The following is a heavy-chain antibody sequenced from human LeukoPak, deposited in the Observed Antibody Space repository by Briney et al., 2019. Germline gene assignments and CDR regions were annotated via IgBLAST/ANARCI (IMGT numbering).Heavy chain of an antibody. V-gene: IGHV4-39*01. CDR2: IYYSGST. D-gene: IGHD3-10*01. CDR3: ARVGDRSFDY. J-gene: IGHJ4*02. Sequence: SETLSLTCTVSGGSISSSSYYWGWIRQPPGKGLEWIGSIYYSGSTYYNPSLKSRVTISVDTSKNQFSLKLSSVTAADTAVYYCARVGDRSFDYWGQGTLVTVSS. CDR1: GGSISSSSYY.